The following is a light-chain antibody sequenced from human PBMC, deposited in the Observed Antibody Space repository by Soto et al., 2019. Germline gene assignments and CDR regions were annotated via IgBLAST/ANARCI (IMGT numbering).Light chain of an antibody. J-gene: IGKJ3*01. CDR3: QQRSNWL. CDR1: QSVSRSY. Sequence: IVLTESPVTLSLSPGDRATLSCRASQSVSRSYLAWYQQKPGQAPRLVIYDASNRATGIPARFSGSGSGTDFTLTISSLEPEDFAVYYCQQRSNWLFGPGTKVDNK. V-gene: IGKV3D-20*02. CDR2: DAS.